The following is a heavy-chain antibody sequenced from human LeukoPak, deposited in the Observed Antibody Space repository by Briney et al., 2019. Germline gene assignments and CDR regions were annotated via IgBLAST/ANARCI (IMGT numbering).Heavy chain of an antibody. CDR1: GFTFSNNH. CDR3: VRDLT. V-gene: IGHV3-53*01. CDR2: IYSDGTA. J-gene: IGHJ5*02. Sequence: GGSLRLSCAASGFTFSNNHMTWVRQAPGKGLEWVSVIYSDGTAHYADSVKGRFTISRDNSKNTLYLQMNSLRAEDTAVYYCVRDLTWGQGTLVTVSS.